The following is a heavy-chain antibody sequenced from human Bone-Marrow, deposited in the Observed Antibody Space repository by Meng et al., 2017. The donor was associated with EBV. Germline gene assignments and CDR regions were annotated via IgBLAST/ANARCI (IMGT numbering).Heavy chain of an antibody. CDR3: AQRERWGLDP. Sequence: LLRAAGPGLVKPSGTLSLTCAVSCGFISSSNGWSWVRQPPGKGLEWIGEIDPSGSTSYNPSLESRVTISVDKSKNQVSLKLSSVTAADTAVYYCAQRERWGLDPWGQGTLVTVSS. J-gene: IGHJ5*02. D-gene: IGHD3-16*01. V-gene: IGHV4-4*02. CDR2: IDPSGST. CDR1: CGFISSSNG.